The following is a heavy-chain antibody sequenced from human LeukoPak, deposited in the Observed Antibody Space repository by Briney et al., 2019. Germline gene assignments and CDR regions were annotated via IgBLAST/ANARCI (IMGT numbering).Heavy chain of an antibody. CDR3: ARPSTVCSGGSCYPNGWFDP. CDR1: GFTFSSYS. CDR2: ISSSSSYI. V-gene: IGHV3-21*01. J-gene: IGHJ5*02. D-gene: IGHD2-15*01. Sequence: GGSLRLSCAASGFTFSSYSMNWVRQAPGKGLEWVSSISSSSSYIYYADSVKGRFTISRDNAKSSLYLQMNSLRAEDTAVYYCARPSTVCSGGSCYPNGWFDPWGQGTLVTVSS.